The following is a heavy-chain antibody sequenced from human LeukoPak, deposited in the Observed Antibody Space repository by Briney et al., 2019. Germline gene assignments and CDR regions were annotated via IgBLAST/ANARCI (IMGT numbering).Heavy chain of an antibody. CDR1: GGSFSGYY. CDR3: ARGGGGAYYYDSSGYYYNY. CDR2: INHSGST. D-gene: IGHD3-22*01. Sequence: PSETLSLTCAVYGGSFSGYYWSWIRHPPGKGLEWIGEINHSGSTNYNPSLKSRATISVQQSKNQSPLKLSSVTAADTAVYYCARGGGGAYYYDSSGYYYNYWGQGTLVTVSS. V-gene: IGHV4-34*01. J-gene: IGHJ4*02.